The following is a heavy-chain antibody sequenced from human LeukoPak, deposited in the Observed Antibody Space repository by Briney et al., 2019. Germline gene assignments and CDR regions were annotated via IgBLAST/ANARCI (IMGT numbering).Heavy chain of an antibody. CDR3: ARDYCSGGSCYSH. D-gene: IGHD2-15*01. J-gene: IGHJ4*02. CDR2: IYSGGST. V-gene: IGHV3-53*01. CDR1: GFTVSSNY. Sequence: QPGGSLRLSCAASGFTVSSNYMSWVRKAPGKGLEWVSVIYSGGSTYYAESVKGRFTISRDNSKNTLYLQMNSLRAEDTAVYYCARDYCSGGSCYSHWGQGTLVTVSS.